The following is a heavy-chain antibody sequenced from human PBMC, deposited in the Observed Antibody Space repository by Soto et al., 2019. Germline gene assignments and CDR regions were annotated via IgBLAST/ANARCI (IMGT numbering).Heavy chain of an antibody. D-gene: IGHD3-22*01. J-gene: IGHJ5*02. CDR3: PSGTSGSSGPLS. CDR2: IYTDDST. CDR1: GFTVSSNY. V-gene: IGHV3-53*04. Sequence: EVQLVESGGGLVQPGGSLRLSCAASGFTVSSNYMSWVRQAPGKGLEWLSVIYTDDSTYYADSVKGRFTISRHNSKNTLYLQMNSLRAEDTAVYYCPSGTSGSSGPLSWGQGTLVTVSS.